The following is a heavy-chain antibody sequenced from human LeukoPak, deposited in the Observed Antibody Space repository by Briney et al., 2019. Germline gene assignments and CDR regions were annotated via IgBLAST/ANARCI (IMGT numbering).Heavy chain of an antibody. CDR3: ARAKWELNYFDY. D-gene: IGHD1-26*01. J-gene: IGHJ4*02. V-gene: IGHV3-21*01. CDR1: GFTFSSYS. CDR2: ISSSSSYI. Sequence: PGGSLRLSCAASGFTFSSYSMNWVRQAPGKGLEWVSSISSSSSYIYYADSVKGRFTISRDNAKNSLYLQMNSLRAEDTAVYYCARAKWELNYFDYWGQGTLVTVSS.